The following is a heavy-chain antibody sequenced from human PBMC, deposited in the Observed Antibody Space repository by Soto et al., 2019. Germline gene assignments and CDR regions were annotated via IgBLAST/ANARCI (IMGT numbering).Heavy chain of an antibody. CDR1: GYNFAGYW. Sequence: GQSLKISCKGSGYNFAGYWIAWVRQMPGKGMELMGIIYPSDSDTRYRPSCQGQVTISADKSISAAYLQCSSLRASDTALSYCARGGVSTRTFDSWAQGTPVTVS. J-gene: IGHJ4*02. CDR2: IYPSDSDT. D-gene: IGHD3-3*01. V-gene: IGHV5-51*01. CDR3: ARGGVSTRTFDS.